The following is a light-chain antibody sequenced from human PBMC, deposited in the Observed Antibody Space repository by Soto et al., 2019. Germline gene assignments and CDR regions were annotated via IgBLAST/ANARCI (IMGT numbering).Light chain of an antibody. CDR1: QPINTY. J-gene: IGKJ2*01. CDR2: DAS. V-gene: IGKV3-11*01. Sequence: ETLLTQSPATLSLTPGESATLSCRASQPINTYLAWYQQKSGQSPRLLIYDASNRATDIPARLSASGFGTDFTLTISSLEPEDFGIYYCHHRSNWPPEDTFGQGTKLEIK. CDR3: HHRSNWPPEDT.